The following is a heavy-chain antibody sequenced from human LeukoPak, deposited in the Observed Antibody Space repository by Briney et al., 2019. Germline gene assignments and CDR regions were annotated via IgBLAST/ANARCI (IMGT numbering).Heavy chain of an antibody. V-gene: IGHV1-8*01. J-gene: IGHJ5*02. D-gene: IGHD3-10*01. Sequence: ASVKVSCKASGYTFTSYDINWVRQATGRGLEWMGWMNPNSGNTGYAQKFQGRVTMTRNTSISTAYMELSSLRSEDTAVYYCAREGTITMVRGVIITGWFDPWGQGTLVTVSS. CDR1: GYTFTSYD. CDR3: AREGTITMVRGVIITGWFDP. CDR2: MNPNSGNT.